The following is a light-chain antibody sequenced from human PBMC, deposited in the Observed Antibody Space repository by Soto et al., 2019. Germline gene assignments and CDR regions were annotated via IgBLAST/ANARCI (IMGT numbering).Light chain of an antibody. CDR1: QSVRSRY. CDR2: SAT. J-gene: IGKJ1*01. Sequence: LVLTQSPGTLSLSPGERATLSCWASQSVRSRYLSWYQQTVGQAPRLLIYSATTRATGIPDRFSGSGSGTDFTLTISRLEPEDFAVYYCQQFDNSQWTFGQGTKVDIK. CDR3: QQFDNSQWT. V-gene: IGKV3-20*01.